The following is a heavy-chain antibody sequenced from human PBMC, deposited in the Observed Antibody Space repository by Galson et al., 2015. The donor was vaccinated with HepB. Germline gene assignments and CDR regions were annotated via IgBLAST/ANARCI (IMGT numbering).Heavy chain of an antibody. V-gene: IGHV1-3*01. Sequence: SVKVSCKASGYTFTSYAMHWVRQAPGQRLEWMGWINAGNGNTKYSQKFQGRVTITRDTSASTAYMELSSLRSEDTAVYYCARGYCSSTSCYLYSSYYYGMDAWGQGTTVTVSS. CDR2: INAGNGNT. CDR3: ARGYCSSTSCYLYSSYYYGMDA. D-gene: IGHD2-2*01. J-gene: IGHJ6*02. CDR1: GYTFTSYA.